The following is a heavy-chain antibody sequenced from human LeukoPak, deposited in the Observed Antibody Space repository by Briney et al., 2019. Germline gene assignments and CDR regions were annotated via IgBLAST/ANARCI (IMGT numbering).Heavy chain of an antibody. J-gene: IGHJ4*02. CDR2: IYTSGST. V-gene: IGHV4-61*02. D-gene: IGHD2-15*01. Sequence: SQTLSLTCTVSGGSISSGSYYWSWIRQRAGKGLEWIGRIYTSGSTNYNPSLKSRVTISVDTSKNQFSLKLSSVTAADTAVYYCAREGVVVVAAAFDYWGQGTLVTVSS. CDR3: AREGVVVVAAAFDY. CDR1: GGSISSGSYY.